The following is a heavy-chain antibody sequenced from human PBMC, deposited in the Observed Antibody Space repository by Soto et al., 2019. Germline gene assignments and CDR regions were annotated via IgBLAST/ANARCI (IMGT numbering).Heavy chain of an antibody. Sequence: SETLSLTCSVSGASINRYYWSWLRQSPGKGLEWIGYIFYTGSDNYSPSLKSRVTMSVFTSKNQFSLRLTSVTAADTAMYYCAKGAGDYATPFDYWGQGTMVKVS. V-gene: IGHV4-59*01. CDR1: GASINRYY. CDR2: IFYTGSD. D-gene: IGHD4-17*01. J-gene: IGHJ4*02. CDR3: AKGAGDYATPFDY.